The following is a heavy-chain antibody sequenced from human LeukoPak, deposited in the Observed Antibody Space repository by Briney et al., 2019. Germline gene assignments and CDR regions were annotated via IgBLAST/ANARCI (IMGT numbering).Heavy chain of an antibody. D-gene: IGHD6-13*01. J-gene: IGHJ4*02. CDR3: ARGRQQMTCFDY. CDR2: IKQDGSEK. V-gene: IGHV3-7*03. CDR1: GFTFSSYW. Sequence: GGSLRLSCVASGFTFSSYWMSWVRQAPGKGLEWVANIKQDGSEKYYVDSVKGRFTISRDNAKNSLHLQVSSLRAEDTAVYYCARGRQQMTCFDYWGQGTLVTVSS.